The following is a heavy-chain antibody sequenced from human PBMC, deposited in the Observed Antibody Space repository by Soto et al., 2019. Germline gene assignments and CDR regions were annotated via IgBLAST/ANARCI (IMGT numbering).Heavy chain of an antibody. J-gene: IGHJ4*02. CDR2: INHSGST. CDR1: GGSFSGYF. D-gene: IGHD5-12*01. V-gene: IGHV4-34*01. CDR3: ARGGGYSGYLGGY. Sequence: SETLSLTCAVYGGSFSGYFWSWIRQPPGKGLEWIGEINHSGSTNYNPSLKSRVTISIDTPKNQFSLKLSSVTAADTAVYYCARGGGYSGYLGGYWGQGTLVTVSS.